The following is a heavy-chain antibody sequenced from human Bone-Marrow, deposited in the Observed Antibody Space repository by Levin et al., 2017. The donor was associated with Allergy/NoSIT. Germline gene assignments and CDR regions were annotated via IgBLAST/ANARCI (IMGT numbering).Heavy chain of an antibody. J-gene: IGHJ5*01. CDR1: RFSFSTHV. V-gene: IGHV3-30-3*01. D-gene: IGHD6-13*01. CDR2: ISHDGNNQ. Sequence: GGSLRLSCAASRFSFSTHVMHWVRQAPGRGPEWVAGISHDGNNQFYADSVRGRFTISRDNFRGTMFLQITNLRTEDTAVYHCARDLGSSWVQGWFDSWGHGTLVTVSS. CDR3: ARDLGSSWVQGWFDS.